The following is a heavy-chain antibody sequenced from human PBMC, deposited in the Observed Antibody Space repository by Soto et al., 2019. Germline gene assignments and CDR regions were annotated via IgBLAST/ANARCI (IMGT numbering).Heavy chain of an antibody. CDR2: TYYRSKWYN. D-gene: IGHD3-3*01. V-gene: IGHV6-1*01. J-gene: IGHJ6*04. CDR1: GDSVSSNSAA. CDR3: ARGVRFLEWFKLDV. Sequence: HSQTLSLTCAISGDSVSSNSAAWNWTRQSPSRGLEWLGRTYYRSKWYNDYAVSVKSRITINPDTSKNQFSLQLNSVTPEDTAVYYCARGVRFLEWFKLDVWGKGTTVTVSS.